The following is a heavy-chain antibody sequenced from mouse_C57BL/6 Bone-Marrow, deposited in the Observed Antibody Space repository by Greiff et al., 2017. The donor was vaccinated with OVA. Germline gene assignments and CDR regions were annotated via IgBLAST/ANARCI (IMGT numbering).Heavy chain of an antibody. J-gene: IGHJ2*01. V-gene: IGHV1-64*01. CDR2: IHPNSGST. CDR3: ARYDYEDYFDY. D-gene: IGHD2-4*01. Sequence: VQLQQPGAELVKPGASVQLSCKASGYTFTSYWMHWVKQRPGPGLEWIGMIHPNSGSTNYNEKFKSKATLTVDKSSSTAYMQLSSLTSEDSAVYYCARYDYEDYFDYWGQGTTLTVSS. CDR1: GYTFTSYW.